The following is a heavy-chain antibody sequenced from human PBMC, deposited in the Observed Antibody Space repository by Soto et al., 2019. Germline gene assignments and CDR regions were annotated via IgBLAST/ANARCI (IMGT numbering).Heavy chain of an antibody. CDR1: GFSFSTYS. Sequence: EVQLMESGGGLVQPGGSLRLSCAASGFSFSTYSMNWVRQAPGKGLEWVSYISSRSYTIYYIDSVKGRFTISRDNAKSSLYLQMNSLRDEDTAVYYCARGGSSSDNGMDVWGQGTTVTVSS. J-gene: IGHJ6*02. CDR3: ARGGSSSDNGMDV. CDR2: ISSRSYTI. V-gene: IGHV3-48*02. D-gene: IGHD6-6*01.